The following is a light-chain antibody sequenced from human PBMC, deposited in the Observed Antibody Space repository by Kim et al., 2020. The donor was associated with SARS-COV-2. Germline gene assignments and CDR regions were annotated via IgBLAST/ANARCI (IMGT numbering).Light chain of an antibody. J-gene: IGLJ2*01. CDR3: QAWDSSTVV. V-gene: IGLV3-1*01. CDR1: KLGDKY. CDR2: QDT. Sequence: SSELTQPPSVSVSPGQTASITCSGDKLGDKYACWYQQKPGQSPVLVIHQDTKRPSGIPERFSGSNSGNTATLTISGTQAMDEADYYCQAWDSSTVVFGGGTQLTVL.